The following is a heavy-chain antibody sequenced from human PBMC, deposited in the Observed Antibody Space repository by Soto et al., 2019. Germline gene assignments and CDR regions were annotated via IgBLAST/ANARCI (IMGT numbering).Heavy chain of an antibody. D-gene: IGHD5-18*01. CDR2: IIPILGIA. CDR3: ASGGYSYGFYYYYMDV. J-gene: IGHJ6*03. V-gene: IGHV1-69*02. Sequence: QVQLVQSGAEVKKPGSSVKVSCKASGGTFSSYTISWVRQAPGQGLEWMGRIIPILGIANYAQKFQGRVTSTADKSTSTAYMELSSLRSEDTAVYYCASGGYSYGFYYYYMDVCGKGTTVTVSS. CDR1: GGTFSSYT.